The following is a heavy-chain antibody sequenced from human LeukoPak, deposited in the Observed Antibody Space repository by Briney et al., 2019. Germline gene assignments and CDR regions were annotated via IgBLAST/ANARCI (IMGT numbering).Heavy chain of an antibody. CDR1: GYFSTGYY. CDR2: IRPDGHT. D-gene: IGHD5-12*01. V-gene: IGHV4-38-2*02. Sequence: PSETLSLTCSVSGYFSTGYYWGWIRQPPGKGLEWMASIRPDGHTYSNSSLRNQLTISADMSRNEFSLKLNSLTAADTAVYYCARQVATKGEWAFDVWGQGTVVIVSS. J-gene: IGHJ3*01. CDR3: ARQVATKGEWAFDV.